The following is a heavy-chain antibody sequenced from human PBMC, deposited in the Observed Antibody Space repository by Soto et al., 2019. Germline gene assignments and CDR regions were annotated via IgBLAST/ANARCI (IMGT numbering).Heavy chain of an antibody. J-gene: IGHJ4*02. CDR2: FDPEDGET. D-gene: IGHD3-16*02. CDR3: ATEIAYYDYVWGSYRRHSFDY. CDR1: GDTVTELS. Sequence: ASVKVSCMVSGDTVTELSMHWVRKAPGTGLEWMGGFDPEDGETIYAQKFQGRVTMTEDTSTDTAYMELSSLRSEDTAVYYCATEIAYYDYVWGSYRRHSFDYWGQGTLVTVSS. V-gene: IGHV1-24*01.